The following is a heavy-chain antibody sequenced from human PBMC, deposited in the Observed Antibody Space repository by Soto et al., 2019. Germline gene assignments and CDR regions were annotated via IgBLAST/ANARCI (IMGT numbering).Heavy chain of an antibody. D-gene: IGHD4-17*01. CDR3: VRFGLGYGDYGLDY. Sequence: SVKVSCKASGGPFCSYSISWVQQPPGTGLEWMGGIIPLFGTANSAQKSQGRVTITADEATGTSYMELSSQRSEHAFGYYRVRFGLGYGDYGLDYYVQGTLVTVS. CDR1: GGPFCSYS. V-gene: IGHV1-69*13. J-gene: IGHJ4*02. CDR2: IIPLFGTA.